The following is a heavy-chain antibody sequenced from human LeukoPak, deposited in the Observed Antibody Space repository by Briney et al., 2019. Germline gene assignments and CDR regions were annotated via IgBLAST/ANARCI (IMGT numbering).Heavy chain of an antibody. V-gene: IGHV3-21*01. CDR2: ITTSSSYI. J-gene: IGHJ6*04. CDR1: GFIFSTYD. Sequence: GGSLRLSCAASGFIFSTYDMSWVRQAPGEGLEWVSSITTSSSYIYYADSVRGRFAISRDNAKNSLYLQMNSLRADDTALYYCARFQCRGGGSRISYFNMGVWGKGTTVTVSS. D-gene: IGHD2-15*01. CDR3: ARFQCRGGGSRISYFNMGV.